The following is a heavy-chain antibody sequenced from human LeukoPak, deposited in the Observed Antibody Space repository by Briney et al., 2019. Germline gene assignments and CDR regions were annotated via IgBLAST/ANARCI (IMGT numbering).Heavy chain of an antibody. J-gene: IGHJ4*02. CDR1: GGSISSYY. D-gene: IGHD6-19*01. CDR2: IYYSGST. CDR3: ARDPISSGWYNPGY. Sequence: SETLSLTCTVSGGSISSYYWSWIRQPPGKGLEWIGYIYYSGSTNYNPSLKSRVTISVDTSKNQFSLKVNSVTAADTAVYYCARDPISSGWYNPGYWGQGTLVTVSS. V-gene: IGHV4-59*01.